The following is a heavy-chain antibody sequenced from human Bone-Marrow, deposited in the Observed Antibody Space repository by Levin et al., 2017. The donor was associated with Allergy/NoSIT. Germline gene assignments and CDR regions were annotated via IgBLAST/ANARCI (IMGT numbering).Heavy chain of an antibody. J-gene: IGHJ6*03. CDR3: AREGDGSGLDMDV. D-gene: IGHD3-10*01. Sequence: PGGSLRLSCAASGFTFRDHYMDWVRQAPGKGLEWVARIKNEADSRTTQYAASVIGRFTIARDDSENSLFLQMNNLKAEDTAVYYCAREGDGSGLDMDVWGKGTTVTVSS. V-gene: IGHV3-72*01. CDR2: IKNEADSRTT. CDR1: GFTFRDHY.